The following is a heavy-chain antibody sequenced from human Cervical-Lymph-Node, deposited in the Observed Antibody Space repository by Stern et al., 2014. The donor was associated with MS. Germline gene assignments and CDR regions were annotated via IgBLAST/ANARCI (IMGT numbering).Heavy chain of an antibody. CDR1: GFTFDDYA. D-gene: IGHD6-19*01. Sequence: VQLVQSGGGLVQPGRSLRLSCAASGFTFDDYAMHWVRQAPGKGLEWVSGISWNSGSIGYADSVKGRFTISRDNAKNSLYLQMNSLRAEDTALYYCAKDSSGWPYGMDVWGQGTTVTVSS. V-gene: IGHV3-9*01. CDR2: ISWNSGSI. J-gene: IGHJ6*02. CDR3: AKDSSGWPYGMDV.